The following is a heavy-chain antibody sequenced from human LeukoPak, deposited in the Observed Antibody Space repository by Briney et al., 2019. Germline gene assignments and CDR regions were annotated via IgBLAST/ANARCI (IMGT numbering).Heavy chain of an antibody. CDR3: ARHSGTYYTYYFDY. CDR2: ISYNGST. CDR1: GGSISSGSYY. D-gene: IGHD1-26*01. J-gene: IGHJ4*02. Sequence: SETLSLTCTVSGGSISSGSYYWGWLRQPPGKGLEWIGSISYNGSTDCNPSLKSRVTISVDTSKNQFSLKLSSVTAADTAVYYCARHSGTYYTYYFDYWGQGTLVTVSS. V-gene: IGHV4-39*01.